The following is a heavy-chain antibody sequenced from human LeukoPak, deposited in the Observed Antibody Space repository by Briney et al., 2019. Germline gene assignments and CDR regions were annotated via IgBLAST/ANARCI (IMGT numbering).Heavy chain of an antibody. CDR1: GFTFSSYW. D-gene: IGHD3-10*01. CDR2: IRSKAYGGTT. V-gene: IGHV3-49*04. CDR3: TLVRGVRVFDY. J-gene: IGHJ4*02. Sequence: GGSLRLSCAASGFTFSSYWMSWVRQAPGKGLEGVGFIRSKAYGGTTEYAASVKGRFTISRDDSKSIAYLQMNSLKTEDTAVYYCTLVRGVRVFDYWGQGTLVTVSS.